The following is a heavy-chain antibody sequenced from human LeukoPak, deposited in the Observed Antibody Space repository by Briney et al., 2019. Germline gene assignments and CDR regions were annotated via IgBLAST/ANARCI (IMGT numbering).Heavy chain of an antibody. Sequence: GGSLRLSCAASGFTFSSYAMSWIRQAPGKGLEWVSAISGSGGSTYYADSVKGRFTISRDNSKNTLYLQMNSLRAEDTAVYYCATASGYDFFYCSWGQGTLVTVSS. CDR3: ATASGYDFFYCS. J-gene: IGHJ4*02. CDR1: GFTFSSYA. D-gene: IGHD5-12*01. V-gene: IGHV3-23*01. CDR2: ISGSGGST.